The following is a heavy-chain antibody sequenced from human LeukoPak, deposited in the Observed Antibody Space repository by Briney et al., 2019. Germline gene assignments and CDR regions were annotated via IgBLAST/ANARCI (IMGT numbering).Heavy chain of an antibody. CDR2: ISGSGTST. CDR3: AKDHGHFDY. V-gene: IGHV3-23*01. J-gene: IGHJ4*02. Sequence: GGSLRLSCAASGFTFSTYAMTWVRQAPGKGLEWVSAISGSGTSTYYADSVKGRFTISRDNSKNTLYLQMNSLRAEDTAVYYCAKDHGHFDYWGQGTLVTVSS. CDR1: GFTFSTYA.